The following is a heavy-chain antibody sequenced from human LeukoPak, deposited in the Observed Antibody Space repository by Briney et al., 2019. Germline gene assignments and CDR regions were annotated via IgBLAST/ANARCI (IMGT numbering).Heavy chain of an antibody. Sequence: GGSLRLSCAASGFTFNNYWMNWVRQAPGKGLEWVANIKQDGSETYYVDSVKGRFTISRDNAKNSLYLQMNSLRAEDTAVYYCARVYDFWSGYYPDYWGQGTLVTVSS. CDR1: GFTFNNYW. CDR2: IKQDGSET. CDR3: ARVYDFWSGYYPDY. D-gene: IGHD3-3*01. V-gene: IGHV3-7*01. J-gene: IGHJ4*02.